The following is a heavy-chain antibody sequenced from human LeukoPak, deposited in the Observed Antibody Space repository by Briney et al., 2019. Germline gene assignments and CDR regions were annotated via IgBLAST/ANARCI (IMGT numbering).Heavy chain of an antibody. D-gene: IGHD5-18*01. CDR2: INHSGSS. Sequence: SETLSLTCAVYGGSFSAFYWTWIRQPPGKGLEWIGEINHSGSSNYNSSLRSRVTISVDTSYKQFSLRLSSVTAADTAVYYCAPRGDIEHSYVYGKWFDPWGQGTRVTVSS. V-gene: IGHV4-34*01. CDR1: GGSFSAFY. CDR3: APRGDIEHSYVYGKWFDP. J-gene: IGHJ5*02.